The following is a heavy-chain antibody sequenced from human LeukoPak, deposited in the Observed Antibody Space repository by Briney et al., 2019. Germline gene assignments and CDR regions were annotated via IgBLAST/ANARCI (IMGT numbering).Heavy chain of an antibody. CDR3: AKVLRGSQSDY. D-gene: IGHD2-15*01. V-gene: IGHV3-23*01. Sequence: RTGGSLRLSCAASGFTFSNYAMSWVRQAPGKGLEWVSAISGSGGSTYYADSVKGRFTISRDNSKNTLYLQMNSLRAEDTAVYYCAKVLRGSQSDYWGQGTLVTVSS. CDR1: GFTFSNYA. CDR2: ISGSGGST. J-gene: IGHJ4*02.